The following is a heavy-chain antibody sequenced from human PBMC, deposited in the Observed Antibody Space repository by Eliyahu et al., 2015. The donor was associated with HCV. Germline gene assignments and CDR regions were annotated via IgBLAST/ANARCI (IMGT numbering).Heavy chain of an antibody. J-gene: IGHJ4*02. CDR3: ASVYYYDSSGYYSFDY. D-gene: IGHD3-22*01. Sequence: QVQLQQWGAGLLKPSETLSLTCAVYGGXFSXYYWXWIRQPPGKGLEXXGEINHSGSTNYNPSLKXRVTISVDTSKNQFSLKLSSVTAADTAVYYCASVYYYDSSGYYSFDYWGQGTLVTVSS. V-gene: IGHV4-34*01. CDR1: GGXFSXYY. CDR2: INHSGST.